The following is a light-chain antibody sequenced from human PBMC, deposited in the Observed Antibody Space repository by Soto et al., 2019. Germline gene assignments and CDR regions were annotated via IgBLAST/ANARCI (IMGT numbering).Light chain of an antibody. CDR1: SRDVGGYNH. CDR3: KSHTRSXTRV. CDR2: EVS. Sequence: QSALTQPASVSGSPVQSITISCTGTSRDVGGYNHVSWYQHHPGKAPKLMIYEVSNRPSGVSNRFSGSKSGNTASLTISGLQADDAADYYCKSHTRSXTRVVGTGTKVXV. J-gene: IGLJ1*01. V-gene: IGLV2-14*01.